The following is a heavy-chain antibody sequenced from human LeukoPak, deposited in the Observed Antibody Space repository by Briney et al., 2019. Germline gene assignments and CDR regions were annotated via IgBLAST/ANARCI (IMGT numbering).Heavy chain of an antibody. CDR3: AKDGGLLYYYYYGIDV. D-gene: IGHD3-22*01. J-gene: IGHJ6*02. CDR2: ISYDGSNQ. V-gene: IGHV3-30*18. CDR1: GFTFSSYG. Sequence: GGSLRLSCAASGFTFSSYGMHWVRQAPGEGLEWVAVISYDGSNQYYADSVKGRFSISRDKSKNTLYLQMNSLRIEDTAVYYCAKDGGLLYYYYYGIDVWGQGTTVTVSS.